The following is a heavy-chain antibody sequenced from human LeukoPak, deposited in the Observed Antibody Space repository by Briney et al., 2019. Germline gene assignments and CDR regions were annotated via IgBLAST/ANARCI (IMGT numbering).Heavy chain of an antibody. D-gene: IGHD4-17*01. V-gene: IGHV3-9*01. J-gene: IGHJ4*02. CDR1: GFTFDDYA. Sequence: PGGSLRLSCAASGFTFDDYAMHWVRQAPGKGLDWVSGISWNSGSIGYADSVKGRFTISRDNAKNSLYLQMNSLRAEDTALYYCAKDISLDSGFDYWGQGTLVTVSS. CDR3: AKDISLDSGFDY. CDR2: ISWNSGSI.